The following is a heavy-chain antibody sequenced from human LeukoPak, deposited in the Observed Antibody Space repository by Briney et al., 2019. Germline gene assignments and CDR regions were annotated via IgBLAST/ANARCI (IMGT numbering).Heavy chain of an antibody. D-gene: IGHD3-9*01. V-gene: IGHV3-23*01. CDR3: AKTVLRYSTGDAFDI. J-gene: IGHJ3*02. Sequence: PGGSLRLSCAASGFTFSSYAMSWVRQAPGKGLEWVSAISGSGGSTYYADSVKGRFTISRDNSKNTLYLQMNSLRPEDTAVYYCAKTVLRYSTGDAFDIWGQGTMVTVSS. CDR1: GFTFSSYA. CDR2: ISGSGGST.